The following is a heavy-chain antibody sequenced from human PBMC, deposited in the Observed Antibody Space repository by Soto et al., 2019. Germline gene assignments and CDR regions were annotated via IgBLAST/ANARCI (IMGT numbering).Heavy chain of an antibody. J-gene: IGHJ1*01. V-gene: IGHV1-3*01. CDR2: INAGNGNT. Sequence: ASVKVSCKASGYTFTSYAMHWVRQAPGQRLEWMGWINAGNGNTKYSQKFQGRVTITRDTSASTAYMELSSLRSEDTAVYYCARLDDSSGYYYGYFQHWGQGTLVTVSS. CDR3: ARLDDSSGYYYGYFQH. D-gene: IGHD3-22*01. CDR1: GYTFTSYA.